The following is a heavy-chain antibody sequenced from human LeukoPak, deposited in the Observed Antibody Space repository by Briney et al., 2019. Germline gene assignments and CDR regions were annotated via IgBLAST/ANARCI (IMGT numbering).Heavy chain of an antibody. CDR1: GDSVSSNSAA. J-gene: IGHJ6*02. V-gene: IGHV6-1*01. CDR2: TYYRSKWYN. CDR3: ARDYPRPHYYGSGSYPSGGMDV. D-gene: IGHD3-10*01. Sequence: SQTLSLTCAISGDSVSSNSAAWNWIRQSPSRGLEWLGRTYYRSKWYNDYAVSVKSRITINPDTSKNQFSLQLNSVTPEDTAVYYCARDYPRPHYYGSGSYPSGGMDVWGQGTTVTVSS.